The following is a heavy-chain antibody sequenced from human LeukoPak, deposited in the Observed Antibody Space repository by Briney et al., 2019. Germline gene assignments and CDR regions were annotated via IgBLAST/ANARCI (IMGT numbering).Heavy chain of an antibody. CDR1: GGSISRYY. Sequence: SETLSLICTVSGGSISRYYWSWIRQPAGKGLEWIGRIYTSGSTNYNPSLKSRVTMSVDTSKNQFSLKLSSVTAADTAVYYCARVGRWLQFWDDAFDIWGQGTMVTVSS. V-gene: IGHV4-4*07. D-gene: IGHD5-24*01. CDR3: ARVGRWLQFWDDAFDI. J-gene: IGHJ3*02. CDR2: IYTSGST.